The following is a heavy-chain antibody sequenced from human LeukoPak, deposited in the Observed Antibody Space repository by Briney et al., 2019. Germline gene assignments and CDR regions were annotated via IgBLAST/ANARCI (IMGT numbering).Heavy chain of an antibody. CDR2: IYYSGST. Sequence: SETLSLTCTVSGGSISSYYWSWIRQPPGKGLEWIGYIYYSGSTHYNPSLKSRVTISVDTSKDQFSLKLSSVTAADTAVYYCARHGAERLRINWFDPWGQGTLVTVSS. V-gene: IGHV4-59*08. J-gene: IGHJ5*02. D-gene: IGHD4-17*01. CDR1: GGSISSYY. CDR3: ARHGAERLRINWFDP.